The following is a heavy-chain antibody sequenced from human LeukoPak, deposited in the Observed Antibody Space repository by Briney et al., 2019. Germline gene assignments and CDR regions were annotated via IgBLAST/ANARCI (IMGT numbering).Heavy chain of an antibody. V-gene: IGHV1-69*05. Sequence: GASVKVSCKASGGTFSSYAISWVRQAPGQGLEWMGRIIPIFGTANYAQKFQGRVTITTDESTSTAYMELSSLRSEDTAVYYCARDSGWGLVYFDYWGQGTLVTVSS. CDR3: ARDSGWGLVYFDY. CDR2: IIPIFGTA. J-gene: IGHJ4*02. CDR1: GGTFSSYA. D-gene: IGHD7-27*01.